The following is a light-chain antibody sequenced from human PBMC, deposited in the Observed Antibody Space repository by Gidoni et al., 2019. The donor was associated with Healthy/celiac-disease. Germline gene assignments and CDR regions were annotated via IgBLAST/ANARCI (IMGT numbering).Light chain of an antibody. V-gene: IGLV3-10*01. J-gene: IGLJ3*02. Sequence: SYELTQPPSVSVSPGQTARITCSGDAWPKIYAYWYQQKSGQAPVLVIYEDSKRPSGLPERFSGSSSVTIATLTISGAQVEDEADYYCYSTDSIGNPRVFGGGTKLTVL. CDR2: EDS. CDR1: AWPKIY. CDR3: YSTDSIGNPRV.